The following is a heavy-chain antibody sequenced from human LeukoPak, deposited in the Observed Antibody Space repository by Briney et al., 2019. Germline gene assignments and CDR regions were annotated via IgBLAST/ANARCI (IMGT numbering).Heavy chain of an antibody. V-gene: IGHV3-23*01. J-gene: IGHJ4*02. CDR3: AKAPIHYDFWSGYYWCFDY. CDR1: GFTFSSYA. D-gene: IGHD3-3*01. Sequence: GGSLRLSCAASGFTFSSYAMSWVRQAPGKGLEWVSAISGSGGSTYYADSVKGRFTTSRDNSKNTLYLQMNSLRAEDTAVYYCAKAPIHYDFWSGYYWCFDYWGQGTLVTVSS. CDR2: ISGSGGST.